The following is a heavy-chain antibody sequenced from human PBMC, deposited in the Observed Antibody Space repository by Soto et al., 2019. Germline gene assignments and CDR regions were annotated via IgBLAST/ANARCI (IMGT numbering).Heavy chain of an antibody. D-gene: IGHD2-15*01. Sequence: QVQLVQSGAEVRKPGASVNVSCKASGYTFSSHGIIWVRQAPGQGLEWMGWFSGYNGNAKYALRFQGGVTMTTDTSMGTVYMDLRSLGSDDSAVYYCAREGSYGCYDCWGQGTLVTVSS. J-gene: IGHJ4*02. CDR3: AREGSYGCYDC. CDR1: GYTFSSHG. CDR2: FSGYNGNA. V-gene: IGHV1-18*01.